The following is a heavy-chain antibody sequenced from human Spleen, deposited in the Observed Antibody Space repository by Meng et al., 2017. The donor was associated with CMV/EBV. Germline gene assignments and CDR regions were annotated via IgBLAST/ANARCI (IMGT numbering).Heavy chain of an antibody. Sequence: FSGSAMHWVRQACGKGLELVGHIRTKANNYATAYAASVKGRFTISRDDSKNTAYLQMNSLKTEDTAVYYCTSRTYYYDSYASYHWFDPWGQGTLVTVSS. J-gene: IGHJ5*02. CDR2: IRTKANNYAT. V-gene: IGHV3-73*01. D-gene: IGHD3-22*01. CDR3: TSRTYYYDSYASYHWFDP. CDR1: FSGSA.